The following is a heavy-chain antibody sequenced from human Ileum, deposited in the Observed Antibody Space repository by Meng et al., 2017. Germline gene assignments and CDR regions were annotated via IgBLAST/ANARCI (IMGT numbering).Heavy chain of an antibody. V-gene: IGHV4-34*01. J-gene: IGHJ4*02. Sequence: QVQLQQWGAGLMKPSETPSLTCVVYGRSFSANYWTWIRQPPGKGLEWIGEINHNGNTNYKPSLKSRVTISVDTSKKQFSLRLTSVTAADTAVYYCASARYDNWGQGTLVTVSS. CDR3: ASARYDN. CDR2: INHNGNT. CDR1: GRSFSANY.